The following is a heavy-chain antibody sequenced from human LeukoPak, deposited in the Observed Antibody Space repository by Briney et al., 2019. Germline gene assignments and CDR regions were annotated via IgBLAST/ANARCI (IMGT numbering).Heavy chain of an antibody. CDR3: PKVLSSSSGDY. CDR1: GFTFSSYG. V-gene: IGHV3-30*02. CDR2: IRYDGSNK. J-gene: IGHJ4*02. Sequence: QPGGSLILSCAASGFTFSSYGMHWVRQAPGKGLKWVAFIRYDGSNKYYADSVKGRFTISRDNSKNTLYLQINPSRAADTASYYCPKVLSSSSGDYWAQGTLVTVSS. D-gene: IGHD6-6*01.